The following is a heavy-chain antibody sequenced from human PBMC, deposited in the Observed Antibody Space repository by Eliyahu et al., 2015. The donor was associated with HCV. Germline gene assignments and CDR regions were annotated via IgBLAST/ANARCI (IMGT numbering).Heavy chain of an antibody. V-gene: IGHV3-53*01. D-gene: IGHD4-17*01. CDR1: GLTVSSXY. CDR3: ARHKDGDYPDY. CDR2: LYTVGTT. J-gene: IGHJ4*02. Sequence: EVQLVESGGGLIXPGGSLRLSCAASGLTVSSXYMTWVRQAPGKGLEXVSTLYTVGTTYYADSVKGRFIISRDNFKNTLYLQMNNLRVDDTAVYYCARHKDGDYPDYWGQGTLVTISS.